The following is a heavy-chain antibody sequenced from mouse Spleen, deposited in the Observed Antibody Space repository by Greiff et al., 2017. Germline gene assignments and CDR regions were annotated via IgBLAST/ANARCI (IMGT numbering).Heavy chain of an antibody. CDR3: ARQSLTTASDY. Sequence: EVMLVESGGGLVKPGGSLKLSCAASGFAFSSYDMPWVRQTPEKRLEWVATISSGGSYTYYPDSVKGRSTISRDNARNTLYLQMSRLRSEDTALYYCARQSLTTASDYWGQGTTLTVSS. D-gene: IGHD1-2*01. J-gene: IGHJ2*01. CDR2: ISSGGSYT. V-gene: IGHV5-9*02. CDR1: GFAFSSYD.